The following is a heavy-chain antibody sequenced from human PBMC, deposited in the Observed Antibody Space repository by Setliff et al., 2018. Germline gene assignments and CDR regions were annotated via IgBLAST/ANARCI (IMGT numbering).Heavy chain of an antibody. CDR1: GYTFTSYG. J-gene: IGHJ4*02. Sequence: GASVKVSCKASGYTFTSYGFSWVRQAPGQGLEWMGWISVYNGKTKYAQKFQGRVTMTTDTSTSTAYMELSSLRSEDTAVYYCATGAILWFGRFDYWGQGTLVTVSS. CDR2: ISVYNGKT. D-gene: IGHD3-10*01. V-gene: IGHV1-18*01. CDR3: ATGAILWFGRFDY.